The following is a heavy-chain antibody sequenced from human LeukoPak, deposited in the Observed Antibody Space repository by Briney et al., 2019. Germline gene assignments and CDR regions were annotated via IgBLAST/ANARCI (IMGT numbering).Heavy chain of an antibody. D-gene: IGHD6-19*01. J-gene: IGHJ4*01. V-gene: IGHV4-4*07. CDR1: GASISSYY. CDR3: ARDGGSGWIDY. Sequence: PSETLSLTCTVSGASISSYYWSWIRQPAGKGLEWIGRIDGSGNTNYNPSLKSRISVSVDTSKNQVSLKLSYVTAADTAVYYCARDGGSGWIDYWGHGTLVTVSS. CDR2: IDGSGNT.